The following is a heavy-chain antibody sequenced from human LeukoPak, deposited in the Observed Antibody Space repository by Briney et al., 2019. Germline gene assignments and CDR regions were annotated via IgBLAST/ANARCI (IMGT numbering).Heavy chain of an antibody. Sequence: GGSLRLSCAASGFTFSSYAMRWVRQAAGKGLEWVSDISGCGGGTYYAVSVKGRVTISRDNSTNTRYLQMSSLRAEDTAVYNCAKERRYFDWLLSSSALDYG. CDR1: GFTFSSYA. CDR3: AKERRYFDWLLSSSALDYG. D-gene: IGHD3-9*01. J-gene: IGHJ6*01. CDR2: ISGCGGGT. V-gene: IGHV3-23*01.